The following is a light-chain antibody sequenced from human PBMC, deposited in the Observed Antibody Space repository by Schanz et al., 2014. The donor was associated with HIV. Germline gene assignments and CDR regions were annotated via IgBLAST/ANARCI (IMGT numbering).Light chain of an antibody. J-gene: IGKJ1*01. V-gene: IGKV1-39*01. CDR2: AAS. CDR3: QQSYTTPWT. Sequence: DIQMTQSPSSLSASVGDTVIITCRASQTIDSYLNWYQQKPGEAPKLLIYAASSLPSGVPSRFSGSGSGTDFTLTISSLQPEDFATYYCQQSYTTPWTFGQGTKVEIK. CDR1: QTIDSY.